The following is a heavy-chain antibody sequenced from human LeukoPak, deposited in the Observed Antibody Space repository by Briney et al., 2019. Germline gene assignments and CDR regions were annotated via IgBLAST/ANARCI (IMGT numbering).Heavy chain of an antibody. V-gene: IGHV4-30-4*01. D-gene: IGHD3-10*01. CDR1: GGSISSGDYY. Sequence: PSQTLSLTCTVSGGSISSGDYYWSWLRQPPGKGLEWIGYIYYSGSTYYNPSLKSRVTISVDTSKNQFSLKLSSVTAADTAVYYCAREGEYYYGSGSYYFGAFDIWGQGTMVTVSS. J-gene: IGHJ3*02. CDR3: AREGEYYYGSGSYYFGAFDI. CDR2: IYYSGST.